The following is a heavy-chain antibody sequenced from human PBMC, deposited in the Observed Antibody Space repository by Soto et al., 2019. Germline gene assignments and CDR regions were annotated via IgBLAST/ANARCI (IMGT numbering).Heavy chain of an antibody. CDR3: ARDSGGWVVAAPRLDFDY. V-gene: IGHV3-11*01. D-gene: IGHD2-15*01. J-gene: IGHJ4*02. CDR2: ISSSGSTI. CDR1: GFTFSDYY. Sequence: GGSLRLSCAASGFTFSDYYMSWIRQAPGKGLEWVSYISSSGSTIYYADSVKGRFTISRDNAKNSLYLQMNSLRAEDTAVYYCARDSGGWVVAAPRLDFDYWGQGTLVTVSS.